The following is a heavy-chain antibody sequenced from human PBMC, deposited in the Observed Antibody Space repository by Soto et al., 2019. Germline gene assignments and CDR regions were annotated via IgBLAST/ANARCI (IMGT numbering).Heavy chain of an antibody. D-gene: IGHD2-15*01. CDR1: GFTFSSYA. CDR3: AKDSRSNPQGWFDP. Sequence: EVQLLESGGGLVQPGESLRLSCAASGFTFSSYAMTWVRQAPGKGLEWVSSISGSGDYTYFADSVKGRFTISRDNSKDTLYLQTSSLRVEDTAIYYCAKDSRSNPQGWFDPWGQGTLVTVSS. V-gene: IGHV3-23*01. J-gene: IGHJ5*02. CDR2: ISGSGDYT.